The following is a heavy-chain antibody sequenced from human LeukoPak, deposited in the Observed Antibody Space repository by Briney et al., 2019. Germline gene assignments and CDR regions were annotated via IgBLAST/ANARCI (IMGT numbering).Heavy chain of an antibody. J-gene: IGHJ4*02. CDR1: GFSLSTSGMR. Sequence: SGPALVKPTRTLTLTCTFSGFSLSTSGMRVSWIRQPPGKALEWLARIDWDDNRFYSTSLKTRLTISKDTSKNQVVLTMTNMDPVDTATYYCARLYSTGWYDYWGQGTLVTVSS. CDR2: IDWDDNR. CDR3: ARLYSTGWYDY. V-gene: IGHV2-70*04. D-gene: IGHD6-19*01.